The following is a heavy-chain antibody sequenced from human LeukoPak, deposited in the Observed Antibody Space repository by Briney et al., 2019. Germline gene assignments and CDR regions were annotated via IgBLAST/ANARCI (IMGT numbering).Heavy chain of an antibody. CDR2: IKQDGSKK. V-gene: IGHV3-7*03. CDR3: ARNNGMDV. CDR1: GFPFSSYW. J-gene: IGHJ6*02. Sequence: GGSLRLSCVASGFPFSSYWMTWVRQAPGKGLEWVANIKQDGSKKSYVDSVKGRFTISKDNAKNSLYLQMNSLRAEDTALYHCARNNGMDVWGQGTTVIVSS.